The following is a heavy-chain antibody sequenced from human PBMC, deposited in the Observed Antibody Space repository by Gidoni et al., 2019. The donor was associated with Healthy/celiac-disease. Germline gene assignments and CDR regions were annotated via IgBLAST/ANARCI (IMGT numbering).Heavy chain of an antibody. J-gene: IGHJ6*02. Sequence: EVQLVESGGGLVQPGGSLRLSCAASGFTFSGYSMNWVRQAPGKGREGVSYISSSSSSIYYADSVKGRFTISRDNAKNSLYLQMNSLRAEDTAVYYCARTTVTTSESYGMDVWGQGTTVTVSS. D-gene: IGHD4-17*01. CDR3: ARTTVTTSESYGMDV. CDR1: GFTFSGYS. V-gene: IGHV3-48*04. CDR2: ISSSSSSI.